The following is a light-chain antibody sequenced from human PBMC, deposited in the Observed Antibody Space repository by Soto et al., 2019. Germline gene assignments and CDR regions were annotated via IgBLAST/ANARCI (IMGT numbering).Light chain of an antibody. Sequence: EIVLTQSPATLSLSPGERATLSCSASQSVSSNLAWYQQKPGQAPRLLIYGASTRATGIPARFSGSGSGTEFTLTISSLQSEDFAVYCCQQYNNWPRTFGQGTKVDIK. CDR1: QSVSSN. V-gene: IGKV3-15*01. J-gene: IGKJ1*01. CDR2: GAS. CDR3: QQYNNWPRT.